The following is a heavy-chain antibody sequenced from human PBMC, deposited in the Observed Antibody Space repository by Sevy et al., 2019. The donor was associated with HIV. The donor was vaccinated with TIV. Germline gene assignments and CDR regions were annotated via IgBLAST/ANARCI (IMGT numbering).Heavy chain of an antibody. Sequence: GGSLRLSCAASGFSFSNYDMHWVRQAPGKGLDWVAVISHDERYKNYAESVKVRFTISRDNFENTLFLQMDRLRPEDTAVYFCARLVSCGGDCYYLDSWGQGALVTVSS. CDR1: GFSFSNYD. J-gene: IGHJ4*02. CDR2: ISHDERYK. V-gene: IGHV3-30*01. CDR3: ARLVSCGGDCYYLDS. D-gene: IGHD2-21*02.